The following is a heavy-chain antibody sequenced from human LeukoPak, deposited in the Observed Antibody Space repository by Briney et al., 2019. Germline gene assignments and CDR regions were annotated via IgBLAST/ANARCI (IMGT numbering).Heavy chain of an antibody. Sequence: GGSLRLSCAPSGFPFSDAWMSWVRQPPGKGLEWVGRIKSKSHGGTIEYAAPVKGRFTISRDDSKNTVYLQMNSLKTEDTAVYYCSPGGYSGYDYNYWDQGTLVTVSS. V-gene: IGHV3-15*01. CDR1: GFPFSDAW. CDR2: IKSKSHGGTI. D-gene: IGHD5-12*01. J-gene: IGHJ4*02. CDR3: SPGGYSGYDYNY.